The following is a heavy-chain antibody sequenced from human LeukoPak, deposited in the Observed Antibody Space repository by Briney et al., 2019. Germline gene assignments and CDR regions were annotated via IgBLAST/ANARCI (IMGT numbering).Heavy chain of an antibody. CDR3: ARRGSWELLRGAFDY. CDR1: GGSISSSSYY. Sequence: SETLSLTCTVSGGSISSSSYYWGWIRQPPGKGLEWIGSIYYSGSTYYNPSLKSRVTISVDTSKNQFSLKLSSVTAADTAVYYCARRGSWELLRGAFDYWGQGTLVTVSS. CDR2: IYYSGST. J-gene: IGHJ4*02. D-gene: IGHD1-26*01. V-gene: IGHV4-39*01.